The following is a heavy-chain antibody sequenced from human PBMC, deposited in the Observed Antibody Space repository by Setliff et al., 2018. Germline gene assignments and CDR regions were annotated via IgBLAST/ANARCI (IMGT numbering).Heavy chain of an antibody. J-gene: IGHJ6*02. D-gene: IGHD3-9*01. CDR3: ARHTSYYDILTGYYPDYYGMDV. CDR2: IRSKAYGGTT. CDR1: GFTFGDYA. V-gene: IGHV3-49*04. Sequence: GGSLRLSCTASGFTFGDYAMSWVRQAPGKGLEWVGFIRSKAYGGTTEYAASVKGRFTISRDDSKSIAYLQMNSLKTEDTAVYYCARHTSYYDILTGYYPDYYGMDVWGQGTTVTVSS.